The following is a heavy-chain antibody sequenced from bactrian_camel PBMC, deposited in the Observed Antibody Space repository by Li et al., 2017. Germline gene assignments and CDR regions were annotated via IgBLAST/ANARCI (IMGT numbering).Heavy chain of an antibody. Sequence: HVQLVESGGGSVQAGGSLKLSCVVSGYRVGTAGMGWFRQAPGKERELVSTISRTGDIVYSDSVKGRFTISLDTAKSTLYLQMDSLKPEDTAMYYCAAGRGYGGSCEDFAYWGQETQVTVS. D-gene: IGHD6*01. CDR2: ISRTGDI. J-gene: IGHJ6*01. CDR3: AAGRGYGGSCEDFAY. V-gene: IGHV3S55*01. CDR1: GYRVGTAG.